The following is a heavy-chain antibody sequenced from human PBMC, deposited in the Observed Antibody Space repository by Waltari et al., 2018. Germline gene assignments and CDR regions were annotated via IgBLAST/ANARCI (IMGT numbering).Heavy chain of an antibody. Sequence: QVQLVESGGGVVPPGASLRLSCAASGFNFSCYGLHLVRQAPGKGLEWVAFIRYDGSNKYYADSVKGRFTISRDNSKNTLYLQMNSLRAEDTAVYYCVNYGSDWPVWGQGTLVTVSS. D-gene: IGHD3-10*01. CDR2: IRYDGSNK. V-gene: IGHV3-30*02. CDR3: VNYGSDWPV. J-gene: IGHJ4*02. CDR1: GFNFSCYG.